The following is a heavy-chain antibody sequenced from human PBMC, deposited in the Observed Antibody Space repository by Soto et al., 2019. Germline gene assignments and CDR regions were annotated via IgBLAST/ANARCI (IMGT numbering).Heavy chain of an antibody. CDR3: ARDRSGSYYYDP. CDR1: GGSVSSGSYY. CDR2: IYYSGST. Sequence: QVQLQESGPGLVKPSETLSLTCTVSGGSVSSGSYYWSWIRQPPGKGLEWIGYIYYSGSTNYNPSRKSRVTISVDTSKNQFSLKLSSVTAADTAVYYCARDRSGSYYYDPWGQGTLVTVSS. V-gene: IGHV4-61*01. J-gene: IGHJ5*02. D-gene: IGHD3-10*01.